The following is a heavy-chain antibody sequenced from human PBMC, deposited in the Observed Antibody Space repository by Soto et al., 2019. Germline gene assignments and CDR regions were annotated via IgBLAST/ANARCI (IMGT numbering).Heavy chain of an antibody. D-gene: IGHD2-15*01. CDR1: GGTFSNYA. Sequence: QVQLVQSGAELKKPGSSVKVSCKASGGTFSNYAITWVRQAPGQGLEWLGRTSPIFGTTDYAQNFQGRVTITADESTTTAYMELSSMRSDDTAVYYCAKDGGREGYFGNWFNPWGEGTLVTVSS. J-gene: IGHJ5*02. CDR3: AKDGGREGYFGNWFNP. V-gene: IGHV1-69*15. CDR2: TSPIFGTT.